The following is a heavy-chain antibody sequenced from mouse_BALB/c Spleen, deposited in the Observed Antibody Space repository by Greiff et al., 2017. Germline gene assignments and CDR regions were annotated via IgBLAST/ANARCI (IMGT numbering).Heavy chain of an antibody. CDR3: ARSKPTPRATGYYAMDY. D-gene: IGHD3-1*01. V-gene: IGHV1-4*01. Sequence: VQLQQSGAELARPGASVKMSCKASGYTFTSYTMHWVKQRPGQGLEWIGYINPSSGYTNYNQKFKDKATLTADKSSSTAYMQLSSLTSEDSAVYYCARSKPTPRATGYYAMDYWGQGTSVTVSS. CDR1: GYTFTSYT. CDR2: INPSSGYT. J-gene: IGHJ4*01.